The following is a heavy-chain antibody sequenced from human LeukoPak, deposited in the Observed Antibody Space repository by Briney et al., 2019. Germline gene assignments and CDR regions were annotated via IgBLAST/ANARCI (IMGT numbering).Heavy chain of an antibody. J-gene: IGHJ5*02. CDR2: IIPILGIA. CDR1: GGTFSSYA. Sequence: SVKVSCKASGGTFSSYAISWVRQAPGQGLEWMGRIIPILGIANYAQKFQGRVTITADKSTSTAYMELSSLRSEDTAVYYCARDLEGSGSYDLSWFDPWGQGTLVTVSS. V-gene: IGHV1-69*04. D-gene: IGHD3-10*01. CDR3: ARDLEGSGSYDLSWFDP.